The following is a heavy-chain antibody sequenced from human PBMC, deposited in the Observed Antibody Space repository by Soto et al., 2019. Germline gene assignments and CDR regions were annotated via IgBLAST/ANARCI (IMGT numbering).Heavy chain of an antibody. V-gene: IGHV3-48*02. CDR2: IGNNNSTI. CDR3: ARDDGTGYAIVAFDI. CDR1: GFTFSSYS. Sequence: EVQLVESGGGLVQPGGSLKLSCAASGFTFSSYSMNWVRQAPGKGLEWVSYIGNNNSTIYYADSVKGRFTISRDNAKNSLSLQMNSLRDEDTAVYYCARDDGTGYAIVAFDIWGQGTMVTVSS. D-gene: IGHD3-22*01. J-gene: IGHJ3*02.